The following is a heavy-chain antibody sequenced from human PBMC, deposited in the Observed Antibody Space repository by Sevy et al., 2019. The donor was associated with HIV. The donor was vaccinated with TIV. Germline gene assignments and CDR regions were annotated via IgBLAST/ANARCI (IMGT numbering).Heavy chain of an antibody. CDR1: GFTFNDDF. D-gene: IGHD3-10*01. V-gene: IGHV3-21*01. Sequence: GGSLRLSCVGSGFTFNDDFMTWVRQAPGKGLEWVSSISSKSTYTYYSDSVKGRFTISRDNAKNSLFLQMNSLRPEDTAVYYCARDRDDYAAGRRHTYYSYHGMDVWGRGTTVTVSS. J-gene: IGHJ6*02. CDR3: ARDRDDYAAGRRHTYYSYHGMDV. CDR2: ISSKSTYT.